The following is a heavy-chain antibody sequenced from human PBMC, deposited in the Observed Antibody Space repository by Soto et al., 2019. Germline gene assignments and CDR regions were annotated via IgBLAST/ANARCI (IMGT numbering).Heavy chain of an antibody. CDR2: ISYDGSNK. CDR1: GFTFSSYA. CDR3: ARARREQWLVLGDYYYGMDV. J-gene: IGHJ6*02. D-gene: IGHD6-19*01. Sequence: PGGSLRLSCAASGFTFSSYAMHWVRQAPGKGLEWVAVISYDGSNKYYADSVKGRFTISRDNSKNTLYLQMNSLRAEDTAVYYCARARREQWLVLGDYYYGMDVWGQGTTVTVSS. V-gene: IGHV3-30-3*01.